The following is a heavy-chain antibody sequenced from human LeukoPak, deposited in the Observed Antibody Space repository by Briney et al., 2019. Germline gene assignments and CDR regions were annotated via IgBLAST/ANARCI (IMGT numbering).Heavy chain of an antibody. J-gene: IGHJ5*02. D-gene: IGHD4-17*01. V-gene: IGHV3-53*01. Sequence: GGSLRLSCAASGFTVSGNYMSWVRQAPGKGLEWVSVIYSGGSTYYADSVKGRFTISRDDSKNTLYLQMNSLRAEDTAVYYCARGPTVGPLTFDPWGQGTLVTVSS. CDR3: ARGPTVGPLTFDP. CDR1: GFTVSGNY. CDR2: IYSGGST.